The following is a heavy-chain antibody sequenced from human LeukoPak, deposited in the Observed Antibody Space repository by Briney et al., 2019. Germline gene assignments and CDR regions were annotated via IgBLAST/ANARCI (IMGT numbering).Heavy chain of an antibody. Sequence: SETLSLTCTVSGGSISSSSYYWGRIRQPPGKGLEWIGSIYYSGSTYYNPSLKSRVTISVDTSKNQFSLKLSSVTAADTAVYYCARVGATIFSHYYYYYMDVWGKGTTVTVSS. CDR1: GGSISSSSYY. J-gene: IGHJ6*03. CDR2: IYYSGST. CDR3: ARVGATIFSHYYYYYMDV. D-gene: IGHD3-3*01. V-gene: IGHV4-39*07.